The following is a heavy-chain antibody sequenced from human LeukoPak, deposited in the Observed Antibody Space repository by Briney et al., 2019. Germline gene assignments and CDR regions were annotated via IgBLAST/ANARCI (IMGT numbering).Heavy chain of an antibody. V-gene: IGHV3-33*06. Sequence: GGSLRLSCAASGFTFSKYDMHWVRQAPGKGLEWVAVIWYDGSNKYYADSVKGRFTISRDNSKNTLYLQMNSLRAEDTAVYYCAKDGNNWKTNPAYYFDYWGQGTLVTVSS. CDR2: IWYDGSNK. CDR1: GFTFSKYD. CDR3: AKDGNNWKTNPAYYFDY. D-gene: IGHD1-1*01. J-gene: IGHJ4*02.